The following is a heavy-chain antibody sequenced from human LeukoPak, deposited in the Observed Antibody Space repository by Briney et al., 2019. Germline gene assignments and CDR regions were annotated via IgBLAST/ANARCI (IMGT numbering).Heavy chain of an antibody. Sequence: PGGSLRLSCAASGFTFSNYAMSWVRQAPGKGLEWVALIWYDGSNKYYADSVKGRFTISRDNSKNTLYLQMNSLRAEDTAVYYCARDRGMTTKEWHFDYWGQGTLVTVSS. D-gene: IGHD4-17*01. CDR1: GFTFSNYA. CDR2: IWYDGSNK. J-gene: IGHJ4*02. CDR3: ARDRGMTTKEWHFDY. V-gene: IGHV3-33*08.